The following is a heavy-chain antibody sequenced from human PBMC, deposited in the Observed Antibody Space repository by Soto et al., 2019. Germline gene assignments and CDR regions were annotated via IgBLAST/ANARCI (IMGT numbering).Heavy chain of an antibody. J-gene: IGHJ4*02. CDR1: GYAFTSYG. V-gene: IGHV1-18*04. CDR3: PRAATGSSQPAC. D-gene: IGHD3-10*01. Sequence: QVPLVQSGPEVKNPGASVRVSCVASGYAFTSYGVTWGRQAPGQGLEWMGWIAPHSGRTTYLPKFQGRVTMTADVSTNTAYIQLMSLKPDDTGIYSCPRAATGSSQPACWGQGTVVTVSS. CDR2: IAPHSGRT.